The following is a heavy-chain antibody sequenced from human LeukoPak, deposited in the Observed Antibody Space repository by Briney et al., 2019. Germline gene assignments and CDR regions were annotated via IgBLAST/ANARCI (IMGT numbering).Heavy chain of an antibody. CDR3: ARDDGAGGPFDY. V-gene: IGHV3-66*01. CDR1: GFTVSNNY. Sequence: PGGSLRLSCAASGFTVSNNYMNWVRQAPGKGLEWVSIIYSGGNTYYADSVKGRFTISRDNPKNTLYLQMNSLRAEDTAVYYCARDDGAGGPFDYWGQGTLVTVSS. CDR2: IYSGGNT. J-gene: IGHJ4*02. D-gene: IGHD3-10*01.